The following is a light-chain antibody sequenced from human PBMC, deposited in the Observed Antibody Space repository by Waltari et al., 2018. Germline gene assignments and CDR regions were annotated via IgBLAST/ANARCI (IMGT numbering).Light chain of an antibody. CDR2: WAS. Sequence: DIMMTQSPDSLAVSLGERATINYKSSQSVLYISNNKNYLAWYQQKPGQPPKLLIYWASTRESGVPDRFSGSGSGTDFTLTISSLQAEDVAVYYCQQYYSTPFTFGPGTKVDIK. V-gene: IGKV4-1*01. CDR3: QQYYSTPFT. CDR1: QSVLYISNNKNY. J-gene: IGKJ3*01.